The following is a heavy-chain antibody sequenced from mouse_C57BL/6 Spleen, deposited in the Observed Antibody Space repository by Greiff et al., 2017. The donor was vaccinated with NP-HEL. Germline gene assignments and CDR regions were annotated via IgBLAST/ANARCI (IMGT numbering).Heavy chain of an antibody. J-gene: IGHJ1*03. D-gene: IGHD1-1*01. CDR3: ARLGGSSYGYWYFDV. CDR2: IDPSDSYT. V-gene: IGHV1-59*01. CDR1: GYTFTSYW. Sequence: QVQLQQPGAELVRPGTSVKLSCKASGYTFTSYWMHWVKQRPGQGLEWIGVIDPSDSYTNYNQKFKGKATLTVDTSSSTASMQLSSLTSEDSAVYYCARLGGSSYGYWYFDVWGTGTTVTVSS.